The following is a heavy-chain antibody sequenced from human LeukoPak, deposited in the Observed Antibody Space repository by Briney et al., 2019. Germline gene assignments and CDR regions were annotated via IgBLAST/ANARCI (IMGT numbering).Heavy chain of an antibody. CDR1: GFTLSSYA. J-gene: IGHJ4*02. CDR3: TSAGTVSTMTKLRDY. V-gene: IGHV3-23*01. D-gene: IGHD4-17*01. Sequence: GGSLRLSCAASGFTLSSYAMSWVRQAPGKGLEWVSAISGSGGSTYYADSVKGRFTISRDNSKNTLYLQMNSLRVEDTAVYYCTSAGTVSTMTKLRDYWGQGTLVTVSS. CDR2: ISGSGGST.